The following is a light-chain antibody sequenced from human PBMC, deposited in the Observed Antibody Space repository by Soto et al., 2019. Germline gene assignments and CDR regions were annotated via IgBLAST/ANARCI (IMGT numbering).Light chain of an antibody. CDR2: DVS. Sequence: QSVLTQPASLSGSPGQSITISCTGTSSDVGGYNYVSWYQQHPGKAPKLMIYDVSNRPSGVSNRFSGSKSGNTASLTISGLQAEDEADYFCSSYTSRSTLYVFGTGTKVTVL. CDR3: SSYTSRSTLYV. J-gene: IGLJ1*01. CDR1: SSDVGGYNY. V-gene: IGLV2-14*01.